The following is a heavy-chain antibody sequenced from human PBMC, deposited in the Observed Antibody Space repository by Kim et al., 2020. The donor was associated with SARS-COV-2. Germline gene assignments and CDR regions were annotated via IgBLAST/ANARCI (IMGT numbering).Heavy chain of an antibody. J-gene: IGHJ6*02. CDR3: AKDMGSRYVVIAARHYYYGMYV. CDR1: GFTFDDYA. Sequence: GGSLRLSCAASGFTFDDYAMHWVRQGPGKGPEWVSLISGDGGSTYYADSVKGRFTISRDSSKNSLYLQMNSLRTEDTALYYCAKDMGSRYVVIAARHYYYGMYVCGQATTVTVSS. CDR2: ISGDGGST. D-gene: IGHD6-6*01. V-gene: IGHV3-43*02.